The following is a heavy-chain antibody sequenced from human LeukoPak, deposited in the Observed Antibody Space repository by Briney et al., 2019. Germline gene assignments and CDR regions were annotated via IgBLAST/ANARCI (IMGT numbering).Heavy chain of an antibody. V-gene: IGHV3-20*04. D-gene: IGHD2-8*01. CDR2: INWRGIIK. Sequence: GGSLRLSCAASGFTFSSYGMSWVRKAPGKGLVWVAGINWRGIIKRYGDSVRGRFTISRDKATNSLYLQMNSLRKEDTALYYCARDLMMEGRYFYHYMDVWGKGTTVTVSS. CDR3: ARDLMMEGRYFYHYMDV. CDR1: GFTFSSYG. J-gene: IGHJ6*03.